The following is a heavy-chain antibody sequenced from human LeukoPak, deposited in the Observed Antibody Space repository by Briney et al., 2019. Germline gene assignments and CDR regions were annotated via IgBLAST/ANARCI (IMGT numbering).Heavy chain of an antibody. CDR3: AKEAGYCSGGSCRYFGY. CDR2: ISYDGTNQ. CDR1: RFTFSSYD. D-gene: IGHD2-15*01. J-gene: IGHJ4*02. V-gene: IGHV3-30*18. Sequence: PGRSLRLSCAASRFTFSSYDMHWVRQAPGKGLEWVAVISYDGTNQYYADSVKGRFTISRDNSKNTLYLQMNSLRAEDTALYYCAKEAGYCSGGSCRYFGYWGQGTLVTVSS.